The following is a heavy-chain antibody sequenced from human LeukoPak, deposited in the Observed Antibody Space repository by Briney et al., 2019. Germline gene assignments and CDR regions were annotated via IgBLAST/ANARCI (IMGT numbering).Heavy chain of an antibody. V-gene: IGHV6-1*01. Sequence: SQTLSLTCVISGDSLSSSGDAWNWIRQSPSGRLEWLGRTYQRSKWSSDYALSVRSRITVDPDTSKNQFSLQLYSVTPEDTAVYYCARGRASAFDYWDQGTLVTVSS. J-gene: IGHJ4*02. CDR2: TYQRSKWSS. CDR1: GDSLSSSGDA. D-gene: IGHD6-13*01. CDR3: ARGRASAFDY.